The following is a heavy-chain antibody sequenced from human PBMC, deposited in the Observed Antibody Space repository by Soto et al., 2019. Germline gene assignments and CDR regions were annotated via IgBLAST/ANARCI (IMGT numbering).Heavy chain of an antibody. CDR3: ARDRIQLRLGKYSFNGMDV. D-gene: IGHD3-16*01. Sequence: QVQLVQSGAEMRKPGSSLRVSCTASGGTFSDYAFSWVRQAPGQGLKWMGGIVPRFDSPNYAQKFGGRVTITADTSSSTFYMALSSLRFDDTAVYFCARDRIQLRLGKYSFNGMDVWGQGTTIIVSS. V-gene: IGHV1-69*06. CDR1: GGTFSDYA. J-gene: IGHJ6*02. CDR2: IVPRFDSP.